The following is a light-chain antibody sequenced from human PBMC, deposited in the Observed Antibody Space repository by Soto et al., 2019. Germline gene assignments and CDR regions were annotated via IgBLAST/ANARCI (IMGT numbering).Light chain of an antibody. CDR1: SSDIGAYNH. CDR3: SSFTSTSTLL. V-gene: IGLV2-14*01. Sequence: QSVLTQPASVSGSRGQSITISCTGTSSDIGAYNHVSWYQHHPGKAPKLIIYDVSNRPSGVSDRFSGSRSGDAASLTISGLQSEDEADYYCSSFTSTSTLLFGGGTKLTVL. CDR2: DVS. J-gene: IGLJ2*01.